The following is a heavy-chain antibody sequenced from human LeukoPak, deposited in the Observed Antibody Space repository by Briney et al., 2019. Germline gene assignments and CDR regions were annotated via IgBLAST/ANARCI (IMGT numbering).Heavy chain of an antibody. D-gene: IGHD2-2*01. J-gene: IGHJ5*02. Sequence: GGSLRLSCAASGFTFSSYGMHWVRQAPGKGLEWVAVISYDGSNKYYADSVKGRFTISRDNSKNTLYLQMNSLRAEDTAVYYCARELGTSCSSRCPGGWFDPWGQGTLVTVSS. CDR1: GFTFSSYG. V-gene: IGHV3-30*03. CDR3: ARELGTSCSSRCPGGWFDP. CDR2: ISYDGSNK.